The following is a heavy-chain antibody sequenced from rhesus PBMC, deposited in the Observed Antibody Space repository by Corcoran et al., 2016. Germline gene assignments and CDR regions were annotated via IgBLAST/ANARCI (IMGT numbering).Heavy chain of an antibody. CDR3: AKDIGAAHDY. J-gene: IGHJ4*01. V-gene: IGHV1S2*01. CDR1: GYTFTDYY. Sequence: QVQLVQSGAEVKKPGSSVKVSCKASGYTFTDYYMHWVRQAPRQGLEGMGWINPYNGNTKYAQKFQGRVTMTRDTSTSTAYMELSSLRSEDTAVYYCAKDIGAAHDYWGQGVLVTVSS. D-gene: IGHD6-25*01. CDR2: INPYNGNT.